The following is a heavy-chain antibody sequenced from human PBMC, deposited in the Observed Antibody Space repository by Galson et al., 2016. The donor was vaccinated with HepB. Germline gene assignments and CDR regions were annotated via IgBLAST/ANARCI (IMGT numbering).Heavy chain of an antibody. Sequence: SVKVSCKASGGTFSSYALSWVRQAPGQGLEWMGRIIPIFRTTNYAQKFQGRVSITADESTSTAYMELSSLRSEDTAVYYCAVEGTILRQYYFDYWGQGTLVTVSS. J-gene: IGHJ4*02. CDR1: GGTFSSYA. V-gene: IGHV1-69*13. CDR3: AVEGTILRQYYFDY. CDR2: IIPIFRTT. D-gene: IGHD1-26*01.